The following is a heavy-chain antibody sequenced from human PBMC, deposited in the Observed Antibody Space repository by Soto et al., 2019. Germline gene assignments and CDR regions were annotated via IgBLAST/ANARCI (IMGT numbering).Heavy chain of an antibody. J-gene: IGHJ4*02. CDR3: AREEGVVGATTRFGY. CDR2: IIPIIGTA. Sequence: QVQLVQSGAGWQKPGSSVKVSCKASGGTFSSYAISWVRQAPGQGLEWMGGIIPIIGTANYAQKFQGRVTITEDESASPASMELSRLRSEDTAVYYWAREEGVVGATTRFGYWGQGTLVTVSS. CDR1: GGTFSSYA. V-gene: IGHV1-69*01. D-gene: IGHD1-26*01.